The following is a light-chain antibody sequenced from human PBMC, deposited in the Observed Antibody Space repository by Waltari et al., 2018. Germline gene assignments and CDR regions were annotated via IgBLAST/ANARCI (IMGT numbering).Light chain of an antibody. CDR3: AAWDDSLNSLV. J-gene: IGLJ2*01. CDR2: RDN. V-gene: IGLV1-47*01. CDR1: SSNIASHY. Sequence: QSVLTQSPSVSGTPGQRVSISCSGSSSNIASHYVSWYQQLPGTAPELLIYRDNQRPSGVPDRFAGSKSGTSASLAISGLRSEDEADYYCAAWDDSLNSLVFGGGTKLTVL.